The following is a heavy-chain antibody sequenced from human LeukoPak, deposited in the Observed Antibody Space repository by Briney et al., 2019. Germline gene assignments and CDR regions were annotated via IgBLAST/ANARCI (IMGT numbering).Heavy chain of an antibody. Sequence: PSGTLSLTCTVSGGSISSYYWSWIRQPPGKGLEWIGYIYYSGSTNYNPSLKSRVTISVDTSKNQFSLKLSSVTAADTAVYYCARAVVVPAASSDWFDPWGQGTLVTVSS. D-gene: IGHD2-2*01. V-gene: IGHV4-59*01. CDR2: IYYSGST. J-gene: IGHJ5*02. CDR3: ARAVVVPAASSDWFDP. CDR1: GGSISSYY.